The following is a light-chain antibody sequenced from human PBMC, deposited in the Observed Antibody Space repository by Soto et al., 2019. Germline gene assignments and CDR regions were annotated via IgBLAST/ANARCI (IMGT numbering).Light chain of an antibody. CDR3: QQRSNWPLIT. CDR1: QSVSRY. CDR2: DAS. Sequence: IVLTQSPATLSLSPGERATLSCRASQSVSRYLAWYQQKPGQAPRLLIYDASNRATGTPARFSGSGSGTDFTPTINSLEPEDFAVYYCQQRSNWPLITFGQGTRLEIK. J-gene: IGKJ5*01. V-gene: IGKV3-11*01.